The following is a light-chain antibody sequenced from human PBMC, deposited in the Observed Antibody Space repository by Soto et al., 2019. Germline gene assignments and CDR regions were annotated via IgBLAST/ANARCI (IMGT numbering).Light chain of an antibody. CDR2: SAS. CDR1: QGIRND. V-gene: IGKV1-6*01. CDR3: LQDYNYLFT. J-gene: IGKJ3*01. Sequence: AIQLTQSPSSLSASVGDRVTITCRASQGIRNDLGWYQQKPGKAPKLLIYSASYLQSGVPSRFSGSGSGTDFTLTISSLQPEDFATYYCLQDYNYLFTFGPGTTVDVK.